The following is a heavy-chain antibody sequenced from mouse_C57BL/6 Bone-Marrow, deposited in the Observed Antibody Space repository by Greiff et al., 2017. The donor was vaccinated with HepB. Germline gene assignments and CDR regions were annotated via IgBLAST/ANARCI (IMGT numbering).Heavy chain of an antibody. D-gene: IGHD2-3*01. Sequence: EVKLVESGGGLVKPGGSLNLSCAASGFTLSSYAMSWVRQTPEKRLEWVATISDGGSYTYYPDNVKGRFTIARANAKTNLYLQMSHLKSEDTAMYYCARDDGYYWYFDVWGTGTTVTVSS. V-gene: IGHV5-4*01. J-gene: IGHJ1*03. CDR2: ISDGGSYT. CDR3: ARDDGYYWYFDV. CDR1: GFTLSSYA.